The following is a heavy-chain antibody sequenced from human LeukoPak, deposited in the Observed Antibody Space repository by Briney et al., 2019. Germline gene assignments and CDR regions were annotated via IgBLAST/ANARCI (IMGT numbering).Heavy chain of an antibody. J-gene: IGHJ4*02. CDR2: ISYDGSNK. D-gene: IGHD6-19*01. V-gene: IGHV3-30*04. Sequence: GGSLRLSCAASGFTFSSYAMHWVRQAPGKGLEWVAVISYDGSNKYYADSVKGRFTISRDNSKNTPYLQMNSLRAEDTAVYYCARGLDSSGWDDYWGQGTLVTVSS. CDR3: ARGLDSSGWDDY. CDR1: GFTFSSYA.